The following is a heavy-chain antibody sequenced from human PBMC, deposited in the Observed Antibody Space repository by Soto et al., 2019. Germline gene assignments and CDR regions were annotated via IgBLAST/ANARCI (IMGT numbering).Heavy chain of an antibody. Sequence: QVQLQESGPGLVKPSQTLSLTWTVSGDTVSSGDYSSNWIRQPPGKGLELIGYIHYSGSTYYTPSLQSRVTISVDTSKSQFSLKLSSVTAADTAVYYCARSGRNCANGICQYYYAMDVWGQGTTVTVSS. CDR1: GDTVSSGDYS. J-gene: IGHJ6*02. CDR3: ARSGRNCANGICQYYYAMDV. V-gene: IGHV4-30-4*01. CDR2: IHYSGST. D-gene: IGHD2-8*01.